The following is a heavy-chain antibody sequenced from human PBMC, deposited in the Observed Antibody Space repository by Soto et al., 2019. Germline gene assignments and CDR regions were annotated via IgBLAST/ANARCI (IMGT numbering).Heavy chain of an antibody. J-gene: IGHJ4*02. D-gene: IGHD5-12*01. CDR2: IIPLLDIT. Sequence: QVQLVQSGAKVKKPGSSVKVSCKASGGAFTNDIITWVRQAPGQGLEWVGRIIPLLDITNYAQKFQGRVTITADKSTSTAFMELNSLISEDTAVYYCARDSPIGSAFSGYDAIDYWGQGTLVTVSS. CDR3: ARDSPIGSAFSGYDAIDY. CDR1: GGAFTNDI. V-gene: IGHV1-69*08.